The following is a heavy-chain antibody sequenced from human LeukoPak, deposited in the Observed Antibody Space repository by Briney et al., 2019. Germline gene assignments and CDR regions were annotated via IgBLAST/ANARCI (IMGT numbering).Heavy chain of an antibody. Sequence: GASVKVSCKASGGTFSSYAISWVRQAPGQGLEWMGGIIPIFGTANYAQKFQGRVTITTDESTSTAYMELSSQRSEDTAVYYCARGRYSYGSKVIPYYYYYMDVWGKGTTVTVSS. CDR2: IIPIFGTA. CDR3: ARGRYSYGSKVIPYYYYYMDV. J-gene: IGHJ6*03. D-gene: IGHD5-18*01. V-gene: IGHV1-69*05. CDR1: GGTFSSYA.